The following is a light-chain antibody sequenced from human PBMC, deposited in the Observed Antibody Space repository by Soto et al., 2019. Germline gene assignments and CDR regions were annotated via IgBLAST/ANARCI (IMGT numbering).Light chain of an antibody. CDR2: SNS. CDR3: AAWDDSLNGRV. Sequence: QSVLTQPPSASGTPGQRVTVSCSGSSSNIGRNPVSWYQQLPGTAPNVLIYSNSQRPSGVPDRFSGSKSGTSASLAISGLQSEDEADYYWAAWDDSLNGRVFGGGTKVTVL. V-gene: IGLV1-44*01. J-gene: IGLJ2*01. CDR1: SSNIGRNP.